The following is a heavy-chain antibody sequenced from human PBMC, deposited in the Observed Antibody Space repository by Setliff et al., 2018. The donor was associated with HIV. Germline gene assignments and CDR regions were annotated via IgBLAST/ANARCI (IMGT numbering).Heavy chain of an antibody. CDR3: ASQIAVGI. D-gene: IGHD6-19*01. Sequence: GGSLRLSCAASGFTFSNYDMTWVRQAPGKGLEWVSHINSDGSTTNYADSVKGRFTISRDNAKNTLYLEVNSLTAEDTAVYYCASQIAVGIWGQGTMVTVSS. V-gene: IGHV3-74*01. J-gene: IGHJ3*02. CDR1: GFTFSNYD. CDR2: INSDGSTT.